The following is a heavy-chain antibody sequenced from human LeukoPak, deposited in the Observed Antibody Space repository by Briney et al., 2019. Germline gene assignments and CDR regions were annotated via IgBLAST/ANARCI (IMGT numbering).Heavy chain of an antibody. CDR1: GFTFSTYS. CDR2: IWYDGSNK. V-gene: IGHV3-33*08. D-gene: IGHD3-22*01. J-gene: IGHJ4*02. Sequence: GRSLRLSCAASGFTFSTYSIHWVRRAPGKGLEWVAVIWYDGSNKYYADSVKGRFTISRDNSKNTLYLQMNSLRAEDTAVYYCARDTDYYDSSGYSQIFDYWGQGTLVTVSS. CDR3: ARDTDYYDSSGYSQIFDY.